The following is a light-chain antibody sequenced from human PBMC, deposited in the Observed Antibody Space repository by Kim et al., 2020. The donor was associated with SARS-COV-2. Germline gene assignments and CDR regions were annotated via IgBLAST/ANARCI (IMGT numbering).Light chain of an antibody. CDR1: RTVSSSY. CDR2: GAS. CDR3: QHYSASQT. V-gene: IGKV3-20*01. J-gene: IGKJ1*01. Sequence: SPGERAILSCRASRTVSSSYLAWYQQKPGQAPRLLIYGASKRATGFPDRFSGSGSGTDFTLTISRLEPEDYAVYYCCQHYSASQTFGQGTKVDIK.